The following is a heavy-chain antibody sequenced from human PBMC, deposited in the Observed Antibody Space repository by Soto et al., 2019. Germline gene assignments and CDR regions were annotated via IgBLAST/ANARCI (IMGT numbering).Heavy chain of an antibody. CDR1: GFTFSRYR. CDR2: IKSAGSST. D-gene: IGHD2-2*01. CDR3: ARVAREVVPASIDY. Sequence: EVQLVESGGGLVQPGGSLRLSCAASGFTFSRYRIHWVRQAPGKGLVWVSRIKSAGSSTTYADSVKGRFTIARDNAKKSLYLQMTSLRGEDTAVYYWARVAREVVPASIDYWGQGTLVTVSS. V-gene: IGHV3-74*01. J-gene: IGHJ4*02.